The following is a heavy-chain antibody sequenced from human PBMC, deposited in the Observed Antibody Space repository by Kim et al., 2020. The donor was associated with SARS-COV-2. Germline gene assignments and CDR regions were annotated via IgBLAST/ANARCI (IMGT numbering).Heavy chain of an antibody. Sequence: VKFRFTIARDNAKNSLYLQMNSLRAEDTAVYYCARYRITMGRGASYGMDVWGQGTTVTVSS. J-gene: IGHJ6*02. D-gene: IGHD3-10*01. CDR3: ARYRITMGRGASYGMDV. V-gene: IGHV3-48*03.